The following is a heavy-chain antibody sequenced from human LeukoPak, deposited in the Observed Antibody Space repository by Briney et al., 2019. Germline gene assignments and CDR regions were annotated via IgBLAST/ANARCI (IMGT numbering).Heavy chain of an antibody. V-gene: IGHV7-4-1*02. D-gene: IGHD3-16*02. CDR1: GYTFTNYA. J-gene: IGHJ5*01. CDR3: ARAYQRLGGLSFPDS. CDR2: INPNTGNP. Sequence: ASVKVSCKASGYTFTNYAMNWVRQAPGQGLEWMGWINPNTGNPMYAQGFTGRFVFSLDTSVTTTYLQINGLEAEDTAVYYCARAYQRLGGLSFPDSWGQGTLVTVSS.